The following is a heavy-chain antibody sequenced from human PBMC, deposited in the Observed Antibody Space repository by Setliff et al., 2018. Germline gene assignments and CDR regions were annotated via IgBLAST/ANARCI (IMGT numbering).Heavy chain of an antibody. J-gene: IGHJ6*02. CDR1: RFTFSNYA. D-gene: IGHD2-21*02. V-gene: IGHV3-33*06. Sequence: GGSLRLSCAASRFTFSNYAMSWVRQAPGKGLEWVAVIWYDGTTKYYADSVKGRFTISRDNSENTLYLQMNSLRAEDTGVYYCAKDHCGGDCFPRGYGMDVWGQGTTVTVSS. CDR2: IWYDGTTK. CDR3: AKDHCGGDCFPRGYGMDV.